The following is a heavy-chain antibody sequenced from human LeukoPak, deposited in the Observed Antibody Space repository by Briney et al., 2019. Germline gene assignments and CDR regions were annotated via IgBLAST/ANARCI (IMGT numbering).Heavy chain of an antibody. Sequence: ASVKVSCKVSGYTLTELSMHWVRQAPGKALEWMGGFDPEDGETIYAQKFQGRVTMTEDTSTDTAYMELSSLRSEDTAVYYCATSLPPIVATNPTGYWGQGTLVTVSS. D-gene: IGHD5-12*01. V-gene: IGHV1-24*01. CDR1: GYTLTELS. CDR2: FDPEDGET. J-gene: IGHJ4*02. CDR3: ATSLPPIVATNPTGY.